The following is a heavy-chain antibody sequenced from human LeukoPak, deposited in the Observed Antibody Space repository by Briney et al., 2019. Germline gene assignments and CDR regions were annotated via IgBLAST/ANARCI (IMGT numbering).Heavy chain of an antibody. D-gene: IGHD3-3*01. CDR2: ISSSSSYI. CDR1: GFTFSSYS. Sequence: GGYLRLYCAASGFTFSSYSMNWVRQAPGKGLEWVSSISSSSSYIYYADSVKGRFTISRDNAKNSLYLQMNSLRAEDTAVYYCARDSRFLEWLYPFDYWGQGTLVTVSS. J-gene: IGHJ4*02. V-gene: IGHV3-21*01. CDR3: ARDSRFLEWLYPFDY.